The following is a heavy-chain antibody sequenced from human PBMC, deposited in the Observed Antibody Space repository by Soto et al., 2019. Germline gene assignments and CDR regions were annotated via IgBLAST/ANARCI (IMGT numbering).Heavy chain of an antibody. D-gene: IGHD5-12*01. Sequence: SAPLSLTCTFSCGSFNRGSYSWSWIREPRGKGLEWIGYVYHTGRTSYNPSLKSRVTISLQSSKNQFSQKLSYVTAADTAVDDWARGSGYRGYEMYYYDYWGQGTRVTVSS. J-gene: IGHJ4*02. V-gene: IGHV4-31*03. CDR2: VYHTGRT. CDR1: CGSFNRGSYS. CDR3: ARGSGYRGYEMYYYDY.